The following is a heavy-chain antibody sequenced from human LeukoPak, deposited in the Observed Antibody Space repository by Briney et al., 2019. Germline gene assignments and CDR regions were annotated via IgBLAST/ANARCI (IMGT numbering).Heavy chain of an antibody. V-gene: IGHV3-73*01. CDR3: SRQRSTITGTLWHFDF. Sequence: GGSLRLSCAASGFTFSGSAMHWVRQASGKGLEWVGRIRSKANSYATAYAASVKGRFTISRDDSKNTAYLQMNSLKTEDTAVYYCSRQRSTITGTLWHFDFWGQGTLVTVSS. CDR2: IRSKANSYAT. J-gene: IGHJ4*02. D-gene: IGHD1-20*01. CDR1: GFTFSGSA.